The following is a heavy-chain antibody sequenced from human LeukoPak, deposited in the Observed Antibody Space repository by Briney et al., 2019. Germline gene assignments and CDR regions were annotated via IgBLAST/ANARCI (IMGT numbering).Heavy chain of an antibody. J-gene: IGHJ4*02. CDR2: INPNSGGT. V-gene: IGHV1-2*06. CDR3: AILPRGATQDFDY. Sequence: ASVKVSCKASGYTFTGYYMHWVRQAPGQGLEWMGQINPNSGGTNYAQKFQGRVTMTRDTSISTAYMELSRLRSDDTAVYYCAILPRGATQDFDYWGQGTLVTVSS. D-gene: IGHD1-26*01. CDR1: GYTFTGYY.